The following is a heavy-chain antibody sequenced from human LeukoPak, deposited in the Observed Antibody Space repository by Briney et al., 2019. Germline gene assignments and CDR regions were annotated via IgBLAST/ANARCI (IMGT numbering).Heavy chain of an antibody. Sequence: EPGGSLRLSCAASGFTFDDYAMHWVRQAPGKGLEWVSLISGDGGSPYYADSVKGRFTISRDNSKNSLYLQMNSLRTEDTALYYCAKEIGMQWLTYYYGMDVWGQGTTVTVSS. J-gene: IGHJ6*02. V-gene: IGHV3-43*02. CDR2: ISGDGGSP. CDR1: GFTFDDYA. D-gene: IGHD6-19*01. CDR3: AKEIGMQWLTYYYGMDV.